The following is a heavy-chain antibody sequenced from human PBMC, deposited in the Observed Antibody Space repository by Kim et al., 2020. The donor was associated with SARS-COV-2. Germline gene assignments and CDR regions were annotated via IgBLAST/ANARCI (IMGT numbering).Heavy chain of an antibody. CDR2: ISYDGSNK. CDR3: AKRWEPKVGGFDY. Sequence: GGSLRLSCAASGFIFSNYDMHWVRQAPGKGLEWLAVISYDGSNKYYTDSTKDRFTISRDNSGNTLYLQVNSLRIEDTAVYYCAKRWEPKVGGFDYWGQG. CDR1: GFIFSNYD. J-gene: IGHJ4*02. V-gene: IGHV3-30*18. D-gene: IGHD1-26*01.